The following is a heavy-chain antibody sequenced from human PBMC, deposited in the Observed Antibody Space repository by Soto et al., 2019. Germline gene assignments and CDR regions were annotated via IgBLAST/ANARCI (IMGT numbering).Heavy chain of an antibody. Sequence: QITLKESGPALVKPTQTLTLTCTFSGFSLTTYGVGVGWIRQPPGKALEWLALIYWDDDKHYCPSLKSRLTITNDTAKIQIILTMTNMDPVDTATYFCAHELTLNSGRNYGRFDYWGQGTLVTVSS. D-gene: IGHD1-7*01. CDR3: AHELTLNSGRNYGRFDY. CDR2: IYWDDDK. J-gene: IGHJ4*02. CDR1: GFSLTTYGVG. V-gene: IGHV2-5*02.